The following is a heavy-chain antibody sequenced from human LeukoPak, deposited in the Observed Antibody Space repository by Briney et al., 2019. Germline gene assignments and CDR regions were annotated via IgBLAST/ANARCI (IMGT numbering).Heavy chain of an antibody. D-gene: IGHD6-19*01. CDR2: ISYDGSNK. CDR3: AKDFRYQWLAHYFDY. J-gene: IGHJ4*02. Sequence: GGSLRLSCAASGFTFSSYGMHWVRQAPGNGLESVAVISYDGSNKYYADYVKGRFTISRDNSKNTLYLQMNSLRAEDTAVYYCAKDFRYQWLAHYFDYWGQGTLVTVSS. CDR1: GFTFSSYG. V-gene: IGHV3-30*18.